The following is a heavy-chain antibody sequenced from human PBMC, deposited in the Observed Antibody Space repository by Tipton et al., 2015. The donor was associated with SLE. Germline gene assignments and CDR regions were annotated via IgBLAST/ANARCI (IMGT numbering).Heavy chain of an antibody. CDR2: IYPGDSDT. CDR3: ARYMGDTLVKSWFDP. Sequence: QLVQSGAEVKKPGESLKISCKGFGYRFTSHWIGWVRQMPGEGLEWMGIIYPGDSDTRYSPSFEGHVIISADKSINTAYLQWSSLKASDTAMYYCARYMGDTLVKSWFDPWGQGTLVTVSS. V-gene: IGHV5-51*03. CDR1: GYRFTSHW. D-gene: IGHD3-22*01. J-gene: IGHJ5*02.